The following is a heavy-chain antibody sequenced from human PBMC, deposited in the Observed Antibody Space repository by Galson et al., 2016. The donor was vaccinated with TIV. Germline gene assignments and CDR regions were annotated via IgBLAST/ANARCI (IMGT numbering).Heavy chain of an antibody. D-gene: IGHD3-22*01. CDR3: ARDAYDMSGYYYLGGDY. CDR2: INPSNGVT. V-gene: IGHV1-2*02. Sequence: SGKVSCKASGYTFTGYHVHWVRQAPGQGLEWMGWINPSNGVTDYAQKFQGRLTMTRHTSISTAYMELSRLRSDDTAIYYCARDAYDMSGYYYLGGDYWGQGTLVTVSS. CDR1: GYTFTGYH. J-gene: IGHJ4*02.